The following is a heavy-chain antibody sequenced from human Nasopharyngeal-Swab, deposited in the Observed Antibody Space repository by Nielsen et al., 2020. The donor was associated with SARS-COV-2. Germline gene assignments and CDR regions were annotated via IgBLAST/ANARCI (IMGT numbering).Heavy chain of an antibody. D-gene: IGHD2-15*01. CDR1: GFTFSDSA. Sequence: GGSLSLSCAASGFTFSDSAIPWVRQPSGKGLEWFARVRSKGNNYATAYSASVKGRFIIFRDDPTNTAYLQMNSLKTEDTAMYYCTRCGGGCYSGRDYWGQGTLVTVSS. V-gene: IGHV3-73*01. CDR3: TRCGGGCYSGRDY. CDR2: VRSKGNNYAT. J-gene: IGHJ4*02.